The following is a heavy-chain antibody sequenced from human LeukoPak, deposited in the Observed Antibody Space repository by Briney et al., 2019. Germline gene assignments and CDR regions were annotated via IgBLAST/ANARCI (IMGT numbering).Heavy chain of an antibody. CDR1: GFTFSSYW. CDR2: IKQDGSEK. J-gene: IGHJ4*02. Sequence: GGSLRLSCAASGFTFSSYWMSWVRQAPGKGLEWVANIKQDGSEKYYVDSVKGRFTISRDNAKNSVYLQMNSLRAEDTALYYCARGSGSSWYFYFDYWGQGTLVTVSS. V-gene: IGHV3-7*03. CDR3: ARGSGSSWYFYFDY. D-gene: IGHD6-13*01.